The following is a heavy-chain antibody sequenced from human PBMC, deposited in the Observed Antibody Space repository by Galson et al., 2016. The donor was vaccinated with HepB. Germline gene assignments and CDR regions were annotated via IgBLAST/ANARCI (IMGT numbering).Heavy chain of an antibody. V-gene: IGHV5-10-1*01. CDR1: GYIFIDNW. CDR3: ARHDLGATGFFYLDV. J-gene: IGHJ6*03. D-gene: IGHD3-16*01. CDR2: LGPRGDYR. Sequence: SGAEVKKPGESLRISCEASGYIFIDNWISWVRQVPGKGLEWVGTLGPRGDYRSNSPASQGHVSITIDTSVTTAYLQWNSLKAADTAVYYCARHDLGATGFFYLDVRGNGTTVTVSS.